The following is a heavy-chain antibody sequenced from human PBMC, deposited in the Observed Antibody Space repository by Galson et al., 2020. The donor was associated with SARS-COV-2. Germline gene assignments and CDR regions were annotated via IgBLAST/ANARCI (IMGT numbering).Heavy chain of an antibody. CDR3: ARGLFQTTMVIVVFTSGSFYFDS. Sequence: SETLSLTCAVYGGSFSGHYWSWIRQSPGKGLEWIGEITQSGSVNYNPSLKNRVTISADTSKNQFSLELRSVTAADTAVYYCARGLFQTTMVIVVFTSGSFYFDSWGQGTLVSVSS. V-gene: IGHV4-34*01. CDR2: ITQSGSV. CDR1: GGSFSGHY. D-gene: IGHD3-22*01. J-gene: IGHJ4*02.